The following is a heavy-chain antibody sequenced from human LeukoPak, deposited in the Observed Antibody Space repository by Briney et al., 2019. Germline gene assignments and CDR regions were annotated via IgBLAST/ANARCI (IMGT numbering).Heavy chain of an antibody. J-gene: IGHJ6*02. D-gene: IGHD2-21*01. CDR1: GFTVSSNY. CDR3: AGAVEYYYYGMDV. V-gene: IGHV3-66*02. CDR2: IYSGGST. Sequence: GGSQRLSCVASGFTVSSNYMSWVRQAPGKGLEWVSVIYSGGSTYYADSVKGRFTISRDNSKNTPYLQMNSLRAEDTAVYYCAGAVEYYYYGMDVWGQGTTVTVSS.